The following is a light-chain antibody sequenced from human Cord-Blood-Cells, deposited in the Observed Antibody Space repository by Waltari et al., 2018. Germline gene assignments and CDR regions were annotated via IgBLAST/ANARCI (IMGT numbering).Light chain of an antibody. Sequence: EIVMTQSPATLSVSPGERDTLSCRASQSVRSNFAWYQQKPGQAPRLLIYGASTRATGIPARFSCSGCGTEFTLTISSLHSEDFAVYYCQQYNNWPRTFGQGTKVEIK. V-gene: IGKV3-15*01. CDR1: QSVRSN. CDR2: GAS. J-gene: IGKJ1*01. CDR3: QQYNNWPRT.